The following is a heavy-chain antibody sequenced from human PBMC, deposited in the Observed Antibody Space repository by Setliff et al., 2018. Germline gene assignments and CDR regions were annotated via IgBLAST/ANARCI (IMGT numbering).Heavy chain of an antibody. CDR1: GFTFSTSA. D-gene: IGHD5-18*01. J-gene: IGHJ4*02. V-gene: IGHV3-30*02. Sequence: HPGGSLRLSCATSGFTFSTSAMHWLRQSPDNRLEWLAYIHYGGGHIQYADSVKGRFTVSRDNAKNSLYLQMNSLRAEDTALYYCARDIRDSYGYDYWGQGTLVTVSS. CDR3: ARDIRDSYGYDY. CDR2: IHYGGGHI.